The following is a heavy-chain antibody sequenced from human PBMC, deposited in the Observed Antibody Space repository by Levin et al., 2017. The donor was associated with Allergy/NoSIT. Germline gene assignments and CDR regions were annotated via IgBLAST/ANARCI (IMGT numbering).Heavy chain of an antibody. V-gene: IGHV3-23*01. D-gene: IGHD5-24*01. CDR2: ISGSGGST. CDR1: GFTFSSYA. J-gene: IGHJ4*02. Sequence: GESLKISCAASGFTFSSYAMSWVRQAPGKGLEWVSAISGSGGSTYYADSVKGRFTISRDNSKNTLYLQMNSLRAEDTAVYYCAKDKNDGYVARWGQGTLVTVSS. CDR3: AKDKNDGYVAR.